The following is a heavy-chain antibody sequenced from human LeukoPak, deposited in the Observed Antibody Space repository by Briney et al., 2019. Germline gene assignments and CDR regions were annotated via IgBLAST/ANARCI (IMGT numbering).Heavy chain of an antibody. J-gene: IGHJ4*02. Sequence: GGSLRLSCAASGFTFSNAWMSWVRQAPGKGLEWVGRIKSKTDGGTTDYAAPVKGRFTISRDDSKNTLYLQVNSLKTEDTAVYYCTTHSAYDFWSGDFDYWGQGTLVTVSS. V-gene: IGHV3-15*01. CDR2: IKSKTDGGTT. D-gene: IGHD3-3*01. CDR3: TTHSAYDFWSGDFDY. CDR1: GFTFSNAW.